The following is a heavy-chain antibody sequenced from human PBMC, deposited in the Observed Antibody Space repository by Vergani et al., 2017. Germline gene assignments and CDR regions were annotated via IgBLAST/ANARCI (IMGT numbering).Heavy chain of an antibody. Sequence: QVQLVQSGAEVKKPGASVKVSCKASGYTFTGYYMHWVRQAPGQGLEWMGRINPNSGGTNYAQKFQGRVTMTRDTSISTAYMELSRLRSDDTAVYYCARASCIVVVPAALVYWGQGTLVTVSS. CDR1: GYTFTGYY. CDR3: ARASCIVVVPAALVY. D-gene: IGHD2-2*01. V-gene: IGHV1-2*06. J-gene: IGHJ4*02. CDR2: INPNSGGT.